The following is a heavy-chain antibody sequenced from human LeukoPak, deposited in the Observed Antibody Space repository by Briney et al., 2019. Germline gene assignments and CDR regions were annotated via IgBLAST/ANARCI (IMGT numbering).Heavy chain of an antibody. CDR3: TKEYDKTNRSPQWGFDS. CDR2: ISGSSSHT. J-gene: IGHJ4*02. D-gene: IGHD6-19*01. CDR1: GFTFSTYA. Sequence: PGGSLRLSCAASGFTFSTYAMSWVRQAPGKGLEWVSGISGSSSHTEDADSVKGRFTISRDNSKNTLFLQMNNLRVEDTALYYGTKEYDKTNRSPQWGFDSWGQGTLVTVSS. V-gene: IGHV3-23*01.